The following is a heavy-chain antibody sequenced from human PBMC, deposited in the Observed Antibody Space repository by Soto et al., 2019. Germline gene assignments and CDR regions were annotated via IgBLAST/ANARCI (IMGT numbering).Heavy chain of an antibody. D-gene: IGHD2-15*01. Sequence: PGWSLRLSCAASGFTFGNYDMTWVRQAQGKGLEWVALIQSGGTTYYADSVKGRFTISRDTSENTLHLQMDSLRVEDTAVYYCARDDVLCDGGRCYGIPLDVWGKGTPVTVSS. CDR2: IQSGGTT. V-gene: IGHV3-66*01. J-gene: IGHJ6*04. CDR3: ARDDVLCDGGRCYGIPLDV. CDR1: GFTFGNYD.